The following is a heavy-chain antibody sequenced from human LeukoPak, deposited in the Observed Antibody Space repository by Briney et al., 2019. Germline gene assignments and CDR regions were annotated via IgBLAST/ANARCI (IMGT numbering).Heavy chain of an antibody. CDR3: ARAIAVAAFDY. D-gene: IGHD6-19*01. CDR1: GYTFIGYY. Sequence: ASVKVSCKASGYTFIGYYMHWVRQAPGQGLEWMGWINPNSGDTNYAQKFQGRVTMTRDTSISTAYMELSRLRSDDTAVYYCARAIAVAAFDYWGQGTLVTVSS. CDR2: INPNSGDT. V-gene: IGHV1-2*02. J-gene: IGHJ4*02.